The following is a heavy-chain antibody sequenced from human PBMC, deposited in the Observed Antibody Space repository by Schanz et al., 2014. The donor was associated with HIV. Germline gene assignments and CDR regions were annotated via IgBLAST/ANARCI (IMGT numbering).Heavy chain of an antibody. CDR3: ARGANCSGGSCPPRWFDP. CDR2: IIPILGTT. V-gene: IGHV1-69*01. J-gene: IGHJ5*02. CDR1: GGTFRSFA. D-gene: IGHD2-15*01. Sequence: QVQLVQSGTEVKKPGSSVKVSCKPSGGTFRSFAISWVRQAPGQGLEWMGGIIPILGTTNYAQSLRGRVTITADGSTTTAYMELTSLRYEDTAVYYCARGANCSGGSCPPRWFDPWGQGTLVTVSS.